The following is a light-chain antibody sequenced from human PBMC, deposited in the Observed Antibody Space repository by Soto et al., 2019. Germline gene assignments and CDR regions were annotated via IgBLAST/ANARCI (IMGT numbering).Light chain of an antibody. Sequence: EIVLTQSPGTLSLSPGERAPLSCRASQSVSSNYLAWYQQKPGQAPRLLIYGASSRATGIPDRFSGSGSGTDFTLTISRLEPEDFAVYYCQQYGRSPWTFGQGTKVDIK. V-gene: IGKV3-20*01. CDR2: GAS. J-gene: IGKJ1*01. CDR3: QQYGRSPWT. CDR1: QSVSSNY.